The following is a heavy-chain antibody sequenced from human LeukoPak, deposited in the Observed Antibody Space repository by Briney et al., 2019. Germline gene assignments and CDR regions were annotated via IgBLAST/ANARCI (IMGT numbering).Heavy chain of an antibody. CDR3: ARDQQVWELLSSYYYYGMDV. J-gene: IGHJ6*02. Sequence: ASVKVSCKASGYTFTSYYMHWVRQAPGQGLEWMGWINTNTGNPTYAQGFTGRFVFSLDTSVSTAYLQISSLKAEDTAVYYCARDQQVWELLSSYYYYGMDVWGQGTTVTVSS. CDR1: GYTFTSYY. V-gene: IGHV7-4-1*02. CDR2: INTNTGNP. D-gene: IGHD1-26*01.